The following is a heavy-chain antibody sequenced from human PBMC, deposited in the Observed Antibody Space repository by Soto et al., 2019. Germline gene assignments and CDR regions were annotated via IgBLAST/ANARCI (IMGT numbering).Heavy chain of an antibody. Sequence: QVQLVQSGAEVKKPGSSVKVSCKASGGTFSSYAISWVRQAPGQGLEWMGGIIPIFGTANYAQKFQGRVTITADKSTTTAYMELSSLRSEDTAVYYCARSAITIFGVGSLGYYDYGMDVWGQGTTVTVSS. CDR2: IIPIFGTA. CDR3: ARSAITIFGVGSLGYYDYGMDV. CDR1: GGTFSSYA. D-gene: IGHD3-3*01. J-gene: IGHJ6*02. V-gene: IGHV1-69*06.